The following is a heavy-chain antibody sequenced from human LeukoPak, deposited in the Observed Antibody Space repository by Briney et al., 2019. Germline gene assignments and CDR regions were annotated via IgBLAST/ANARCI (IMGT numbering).Heavy chain of an antibody. CDR2: ISSSSSTI. CDR3: AREPGVIINHYYGMDV. CDR1: GFTFSSYS. D-gene: IGHD3-10*01. J-gene: IGHJ6*02. Sequence: GGSLRLSCAASGFTFSSYSMNWVRQAPGKGLEWVSYISSSSSTIYYADSVKGRFTISRDNAKNSLYLQMNSLRAEDTAVYYCAREPGVIINHYYGMDVWGQGTTVTVSS. V-gene: IGHV3-48*04.